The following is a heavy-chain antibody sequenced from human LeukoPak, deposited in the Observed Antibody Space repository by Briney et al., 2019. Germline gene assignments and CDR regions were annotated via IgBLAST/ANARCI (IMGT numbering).Heavy chain of an antibody. V-gene: IGHV3-21*01. CDR1: GFTFSSYS. Sequence: GGSLRLSCAASGFTFSSYSMNWVRQAPGKGLEWVSSISSSSSYIYYADSVKGRFTISRDNAKNSLYLQMNSLRAEDAAVYYWARAPVRDGPQNHPYYFDYWGPGTPVTVSS. CDR2: ISSSSSYI. J-gene: IGHJ4*02. CDR3: ARAPVRDGPQNHPYYFDY. D-gene: IGHD5-24*01.